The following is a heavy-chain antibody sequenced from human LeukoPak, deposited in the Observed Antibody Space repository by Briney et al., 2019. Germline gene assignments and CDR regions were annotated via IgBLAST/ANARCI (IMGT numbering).Heavy chain of an antibody. Sequence: SETLSLTCTVSGGSISSYYWSWIRQPPGKGLEWIGYIYYSGSTNYNPSLKSRVIISVDTSKNQFSLKLSSVTAADTAVYYCARHRRGYSYGYYFDYWGQGTLVTVSS. D-gene: IGHD5-18*01. CDR3: ARHRRGYSYGYYFDY. CDR1: GGSISSYY. J-gene: IGHJ4*02. CDR2: IYYSGST. V-gene: IGHV4-59*08.